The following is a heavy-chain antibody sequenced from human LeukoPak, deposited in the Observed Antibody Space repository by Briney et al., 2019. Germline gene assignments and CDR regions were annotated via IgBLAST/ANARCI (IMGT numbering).Heavy chain of an antibody. D-gene: IGHD3-10*01. J-gene: IGHJ1*01. CDR3: ARGPPRLGEPEYFQH. V-gene: IGHV3-7*01. CDR1: GFSFSKYW. Sequence: TGGSLRLSCVASGFSFSKYWMNWVRQAPGKGLEWVANIKQDGSEKYYVDSVKGRYTISRDNAKNSLYLQMNSLRAEDTAVYYCARGPPRLGEPEYFQHWGQGTLVTVSS. CDR2: IKQDGSEK.